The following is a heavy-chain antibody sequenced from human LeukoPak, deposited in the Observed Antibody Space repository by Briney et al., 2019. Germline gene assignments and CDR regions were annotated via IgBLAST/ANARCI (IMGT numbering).Heavy chain of an antibody. Sequence: PGGSLRLSCAASGFTFSSYWMHWVRQAPGKGLVWVSRINSDGSITSYADSVKGRFTISRDNAKNTLYLQMNSLRAEDTAVYYCARGGSGSYWPDYWGQGTLVTVSS. CDR2: INSDGSIT. CDR3: ARGGSGSYWPDY. V-gene: IGHV3-74*01. CDR1: GFTFSSYW. J-gene: IGHJ4*02. D-gene: IGHD3-10*01.